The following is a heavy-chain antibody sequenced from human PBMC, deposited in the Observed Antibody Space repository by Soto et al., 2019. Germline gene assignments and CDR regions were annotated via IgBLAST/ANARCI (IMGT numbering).Heavy chain of an antibody. CDR1: GYTFTSYG. V-gene: IGHV1-18*01. D-gene: IGHD3-3*01. Sequence: ASVKVSCKASGYTFTSYGISWLRQSAGQGLEWMGWISAYNGNTNYAQKLQGRVTMTTDTSTSTAYMELRSLRSDDTAVYYCAREPYYDFWSGPSGYYYYGMDVWGQGTTVTVSS. CDR2: ISAYNGNT. J-gene: IGHJ6*02. CDR3: AREPYYDFWSGPSGYYYYGMDV.